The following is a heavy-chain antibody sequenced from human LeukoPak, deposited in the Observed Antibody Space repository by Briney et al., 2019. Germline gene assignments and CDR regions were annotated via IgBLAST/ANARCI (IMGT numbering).Heavy chain of an antibody. V-gene: IGHV3-33*06. Sequence: HPGGSLRLSCAASGFTFSSYGMHWVRQAPGKGLEWVAVIWYDGSNKYYADSVKGRFTISRDNSKNTLYLQMNSLRAEDTAVYYCANGQREAGGSNAFDIWGQGTMVTVSS. CDR1: GFTFSSYG. CDR2: IWYDGSNK. J-gene: IGHJ3*02. CDR3: ANGQREAGGSNAFDI. D-gene: IGHD3-16*01.